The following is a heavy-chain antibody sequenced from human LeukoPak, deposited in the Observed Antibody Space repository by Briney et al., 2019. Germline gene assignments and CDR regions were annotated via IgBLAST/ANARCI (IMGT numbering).Heavy chain of an antibody. CDR3: AREGIAARPRNYYYMDV. V-gene: IGHV4-4*07. CDR2: IYTSGST. CDR1: GGSISSYY. Sequence: SETLSLTCTVSGGSISSYYWSWIRQPARKGLEWFGRIYTSGSTNYNPSLKSRVTMSVDTSKNQFSLKLSSVTAADTAVYYCAREGIAARPRNYYYMDVWGTGTTVTVSS. D-gene: IGHD6-6*01. J-gene: IGHJ6*03.